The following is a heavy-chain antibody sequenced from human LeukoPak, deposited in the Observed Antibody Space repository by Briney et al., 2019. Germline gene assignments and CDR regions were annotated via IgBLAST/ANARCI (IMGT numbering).Heavy chain of an antibody. CDR1: GVSISSSNSY. D-gene: IGHD6-6*01. V-gene: IGHV4-39*02. CDR2: IYYSGNT. CDR3: ARDHGRGSSSFYSWGGGTYYFDY. Sequence: SETLSLTCTVSGVSISSSNSYWGWIRQPPGKGLEWIGSIYYSGNTYYNASLKSQVSISIDTSKNQFSLRLTSVTAADTAVYYCARDHGRGSSSFYSWGGGTYYFDYWGQGTPVTVSS. J-gene: IGHJ4*02.